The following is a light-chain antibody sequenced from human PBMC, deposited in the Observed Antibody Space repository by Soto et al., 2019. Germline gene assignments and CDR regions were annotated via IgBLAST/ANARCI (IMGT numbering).Light chain of an antibody. CDR1: QTISSW. CDR2: DAS. V-gene: IGKV1-5*01. Sequence: DIQMTQSPSTLSGSVGDRVTITCRASQTISSWLAWYQQKPGKAPKLLIYDASSLESGVPSRFSGSGSGTEFTLTISSLQPDDFATYYCQQYNSHGTFGQGTKVDIK. J-gene: IGKJ1*01. CDR3: QQYNSHGT.